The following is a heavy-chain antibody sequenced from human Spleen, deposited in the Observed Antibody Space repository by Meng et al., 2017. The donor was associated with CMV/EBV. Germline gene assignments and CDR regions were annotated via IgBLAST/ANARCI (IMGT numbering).Heavy chain of an antibody. CDR1: GFTFSNAW. CDR3: TTGNCTISGVVHLGYYCYGMDV. CDR2: IKSKTDGGTT. V-gene: IGHV3-15*01. D-gene: IGHD3-3*01. Sequence: GESLKISCAASGFTFSNAWMSWVRQAPGKGLEWVGRIKSKTDGGTTDYAAPVKGRFIISRDDSKNTLYLQMNSLKTDDTAVYYCTTGNCTISGVVHLGYYCYGMDVWGQGTTVTVSS. J-gene: IGHJ6*02.